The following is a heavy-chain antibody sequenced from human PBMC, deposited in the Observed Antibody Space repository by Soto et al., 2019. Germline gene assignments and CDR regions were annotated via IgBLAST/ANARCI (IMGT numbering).Heavy chain of an antibody. CDR2: IYYSGST. CDR3: ARDRLITGTNYYYYYGMDV. J-gene: IGHJ6*02. V-gene: IGHV4-61*01. D-gene: IGHD1-7*01. CDR1: GGSVSSGIYY. Sequence: PSETLSLTCTVSGGSVSSGIYYWSWIRQPPGKGLEWIGYIYYSGSTNYNPSLKSRVTISVDTSKNQFSLKLSSVTAADTAVYYCARDRLITGTNYYYYYGMDVWGQGTTVTVSS.